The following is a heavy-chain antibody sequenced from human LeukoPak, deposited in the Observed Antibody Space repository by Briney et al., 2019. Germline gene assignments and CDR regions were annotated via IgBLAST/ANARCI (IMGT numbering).Heavy chain of an antibody. CDR3: ARDLGIVGATYFDY. Sequence: GASVKVSCKASGYTFTSYGISWVRQAPGQGLEWMGWISAYNGNTNYAQKLQGRVTMTTDTSTGTAYMELRSLRSDDTAVYYCARDLGIVGATYFDYWGQGTLVTVSS. CDR1: GYTFTSYG. D-gene: IGHD1-26*01. CDR2: ISAYNGNT. J-gene: IGHJ4*02. V-gene: IGHV1-18*01.